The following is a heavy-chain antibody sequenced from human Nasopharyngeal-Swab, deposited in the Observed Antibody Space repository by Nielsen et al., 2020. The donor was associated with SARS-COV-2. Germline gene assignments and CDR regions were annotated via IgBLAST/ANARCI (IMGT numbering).Heavy chain of an antibody. J-gene: IGHJ6*02. Sequence: GGSLRLSCAASGFTVSSNYVTWVRQAPGKGLEWVSVIYSGGSTYYTDSVKGRFTLSRDNSKNTLYLQMNSLRAEDTAVYYCARDLGDYGMDVWGQGTTVTVSS. CDR2: IYSGGST. CDR3: ARDLGDYGMDV. CDR1: GFTVSSNY. V-gene: IGHV3-53*01.